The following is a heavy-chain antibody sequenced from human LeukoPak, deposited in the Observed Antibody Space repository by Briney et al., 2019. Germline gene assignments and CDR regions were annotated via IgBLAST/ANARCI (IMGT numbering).Heavy chain of an antibody. Sequence: SETLSLTCTVSGGSVSSGSYYWSWIRQPPGKGLEWIGYIYYSGSTNYSPSLKSRVTISVDTSKNQFSLKLSSVTAADTAVYYCARGSSGWYFVYWGQGTLVTVSS. CDR1: GGSVSSGSYY. CDR2: IYYSGST. J-gene: IGHJ4*02. CDR3: ARGSSGWYFVY. V-gene: IGHV4-61*01. D-gene: IGHD6-19*01.